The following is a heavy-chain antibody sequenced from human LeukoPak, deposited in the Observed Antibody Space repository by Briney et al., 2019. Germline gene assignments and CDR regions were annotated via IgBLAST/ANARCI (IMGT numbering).Heavy chain of an antibody. V-gene: IGHV3-23*01. Sequence: HPGGSLRLSCAASGFTFSSYAMSWVRQAPGKGLEWVSAISGSGGSTYYADSVKGRFTISRDNAKNSLYLQMNSLRAEDTAVYYCARVWWWELEDNYYGMDVWGQGTTVTVSS. CDR2: ISGSGGST. CDR1: GFTFSSYA. CDR3: ARVWWWELEDNYYGMDV. D-gene: IGHD2-15*01. J-gene: IGHJ6*02.